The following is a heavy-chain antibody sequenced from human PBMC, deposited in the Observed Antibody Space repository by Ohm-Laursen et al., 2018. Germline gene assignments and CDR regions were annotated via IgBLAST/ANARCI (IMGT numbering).Heavy chain of an antibody. CDR3: ARGQYYYDSSGFGFWYFDL. CDR1: GFTFSSYS. J-gene: IGHJ2*01. CDR2: IWYDGSNE. Sequence: SLRLSCAASGFTFSSYSMNWVRQAPGKGLEWVVVIWYDGSNEYYADSVKGRFTISRDNSKNTLYLQMNSLRAEDTAVYYCARGQYYYDSSGFGFWYFDLWGRGTLVTVSS. V-gene: IGHV3-33*08. D-gene: IGHD3-22*01.